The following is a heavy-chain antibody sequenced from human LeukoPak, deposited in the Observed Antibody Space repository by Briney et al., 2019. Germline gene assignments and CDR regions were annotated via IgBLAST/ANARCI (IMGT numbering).Heavy chain of an antibody. J-gene: IGHJ4*02. D-gene: IGHD2-15*01. CDR1: GGSISSYY. CDR2: IYYSGST. Sequence: PSETQSLTCTVSGGSISSYYWSWIRQPPGKGLEWIGYIYYSGSTNYNPSLKSRVTISVDTSKNQFSLKLSSVAAADTAVYYCARAVPYLGYCSGGSCYGFDYWGQGTLVTVSS. CDR3: ARAVPYLGYCSGGSCYGFDY. V-gene: IGHV4-59*01.